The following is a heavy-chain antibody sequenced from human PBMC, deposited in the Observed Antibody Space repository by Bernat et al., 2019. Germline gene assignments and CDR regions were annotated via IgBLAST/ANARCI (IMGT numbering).Heavy chain of an antibody. Sequence: VQLVESGGGVVQPGRSLRLSCVASGFTFSDYSLHWVRQAPGKGLEWVAVVSYDGRNKYYADSVQARFIISRDDSENILYLQMDSLKSEDTAVYYCVRDGAALYYYHGMDVWGRGTTVTVSS. CDR1: GFTFSDYS. CDR3: VRDGAALYYYHGMDV. J-gene: IGHJ6*02. CDR2: VSYDGRNK. D-gene: IGHD6-25*01. V-gene: IGHV3-30*04.